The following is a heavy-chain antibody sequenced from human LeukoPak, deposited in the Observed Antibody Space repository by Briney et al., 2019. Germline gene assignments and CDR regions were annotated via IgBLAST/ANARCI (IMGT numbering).Heavy chain of an antibody. J-gene: IGHJ6*04. CDR3: ARGGGGCSGGTCYSDPGYYGLDV. Sequence: PSETLSLTCVVSGASISSSNWWSWVRQPPGKGLEWIGETYHSGSTNYHPSLKSRVTISVDRSKNQFYLKLTSATAADTAVYHWARGGGGCSGGTCYSDPGYYGLDVWGKGTTVTVSS. D-gene: IGHD2-15*01. CDR1: GASISSSNW. CDR2: TYHSGST. V-gene: IGHV4-4*02.